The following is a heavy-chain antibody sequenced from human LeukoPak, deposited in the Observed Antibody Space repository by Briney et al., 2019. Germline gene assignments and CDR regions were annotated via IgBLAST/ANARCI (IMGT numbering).Heavy chain of an antibody. CDR1: GFTFGDHA. Sequence: PGGSLRLSCTASGFTFGDHAMSWVRQAPGKGLEWVGFIRSKTYGGTTEYAASVKGRFTISRDDSKSIASLQMNSLKTEDTAVYYCTTVVVVAPGHYGGQGTLVTVSS. CDR3: TTVVVVAPGHY. V-gene: IGHV3-49*04. CDR2: IRSKTYGGTT. J-gene: IGHJ4*02. D-gene: IGHD2-15*01.